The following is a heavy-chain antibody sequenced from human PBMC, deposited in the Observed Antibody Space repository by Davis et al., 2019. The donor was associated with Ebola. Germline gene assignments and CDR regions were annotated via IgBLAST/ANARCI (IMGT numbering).Heavy chain of an antibody. CDR2: IYYSGST. CDR1: GGSISSGDYY. D-gene: IGHD1-14*01. Sequence: MPSETLSLTCTVSGGSISSGDYYWSWIRQPPGKGLEWIGYIYYSGSTNYNPSLKSRVTISVDTSKNQFSLKLSSVTAADTAVYYCARHGNHYYYGMDVWGQGTTVTVSS. CDR3: ARHGNHYYYGMDV. V-gene: IGHV4-61*08. J-gene: IGHJ6*02.